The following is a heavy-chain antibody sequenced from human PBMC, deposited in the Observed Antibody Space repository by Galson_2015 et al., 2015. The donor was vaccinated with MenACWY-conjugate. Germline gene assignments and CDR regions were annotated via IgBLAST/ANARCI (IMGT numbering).Heavy chain of an antibody. V-gene: IGHV3-53*01. CDR2: IYSGGNT. Sequence: SLRLSCAASGLTVSSNYMSWVRQAPGKELEWVSIIYSGGNTYYADSVKGRFTISRDNSKNMVYLQMNSLRAEDTAIYYCAKFKYSTSWSNTHGMDVWGQGTTVTVSS. CDR1: GLTVSSNY. CDR3: AKFKYSTSWSNTHGMDV. J-gene: IGHJ6*02. D-gene: IGHD2-2*01.